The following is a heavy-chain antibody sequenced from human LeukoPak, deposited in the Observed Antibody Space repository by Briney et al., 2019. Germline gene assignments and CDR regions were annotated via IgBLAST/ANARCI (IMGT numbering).Heavy chain of an antibody. D-gene: IGHD3-3*01. CDR2: IYPGDSDT. CDR1: GYSFTSYW. V-gene: IGHV5-51*01. CDR3: ARRLRITIFGVVIPQGDAFDI. J-gene: IGHJ3*02. Sequence: GESLKISCKGSGYSFTSYWIGWVRQMPGKGLEWMGIIYPGDSDTRYSPSFQGQVTISADKSISTAYLQWSSLKASDTAMYYCARRLRITIFGVVIPQGDAFDIWGQGTMVTVSS.